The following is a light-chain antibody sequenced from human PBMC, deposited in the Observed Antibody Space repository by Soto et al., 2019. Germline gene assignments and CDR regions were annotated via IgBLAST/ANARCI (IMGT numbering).Light chain of an antibody. J-gene: IGKJ5*01. CDR3: QQFDDSVT. CDR1: HSVRRTY. CDR2: GAS. Sequence: EIVLTQSPGTLSLSPGERATLSFRASHSVRRTYLAWYQQKPGQAPRLLIFGASDRATETQDRLSGSGSGTEFTLTIRRLEPEDSAVYYCQQFDDSVTCGQGTRLEIK. V-gene: IGKV3-20*01.